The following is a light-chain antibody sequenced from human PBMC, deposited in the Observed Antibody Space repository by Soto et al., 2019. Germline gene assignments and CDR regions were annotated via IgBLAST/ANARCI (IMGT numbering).Light chain of an antibody. CDR1: QIVLYSSTTKTY. Sequence: DIVMTQSPDSLAVSLGERATINCKSSQIVLYSSTTKTYLAWYQQKPGQPPKLLLYWATTRESGVPDRFSGRGYGTDFTRTISSLQAEDVAVYYCQQYYSTPLTFGGGTKVDIK. CDR2: WAT. V-gene: IGKV4-1*01. CDR3: QQYYSTPLT. J-gene: IGKJ4*01.